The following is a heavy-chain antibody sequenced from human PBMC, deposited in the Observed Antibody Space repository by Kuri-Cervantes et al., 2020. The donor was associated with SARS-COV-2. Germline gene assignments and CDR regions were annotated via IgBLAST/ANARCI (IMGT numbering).Heavy chain of an antibody. CDR1: GDTISSYSGSFHY. D-gene: IGHD5-24*01. J-gene: IGHJ6*03. CDR3: VRGPGYKGYYYMDV. Sequence: SETLSLTCTVSGDTISSYSGSFHYWPWIRQPPGKGLERIGEITHRGDTIYNMSPKSRVTISVDTSKKQFSLDLRSVTAADTAIYYCVRGPGYKGYYYMDVWGNGTTVTVSS. V-gene: IGHV4-34*01. CDR2: ITHRGDT.